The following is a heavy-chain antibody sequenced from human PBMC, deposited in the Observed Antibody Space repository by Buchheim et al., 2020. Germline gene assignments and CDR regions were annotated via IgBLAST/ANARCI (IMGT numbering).Heavy chain of an antibody. CDR2: IKQDGSEK. D-gene: IGHD3-3*01. CDR1: GFTFSSYW. V-gene: IGHV3-7*01. J-gene: IGHJ6*02. Sequence: EVQLVESGGGLVQPGGSLRLSCAASGFTFSSYWMSWVRQAPGKGLEWVANIKQDGSEKYYVDSVKGRFTISREHAKNSLYLQMNSLRAEDTAVYYCARDVEVYDFWSGYYNNYYYYGMDVWGQGTT. CDR3: ARDVEVYDFWSGYYNNYYYYGMDV.